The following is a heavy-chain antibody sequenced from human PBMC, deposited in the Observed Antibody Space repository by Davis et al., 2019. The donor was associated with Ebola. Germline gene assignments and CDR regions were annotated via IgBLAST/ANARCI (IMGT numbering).Heavy chain of an antibody. CDR3: ARDLGYYGSGPQGSPDYYGMDV. CDR2: INPNSGGT. CDR1: GYTFTGYY. J-gene: IGHJ6*02. V-gene: IGHV1-2*04. D-gene: IGHD3-10*01. Sequence: ASVKVSCKASGYTFTGYYMHWVRQAPGQGLEWMGWINPNSGGTNYAQKFQGWVTMTRDTSISTAYMELSRLRSDDTAVYYCARDLGYYGSGPQGSPDYYGMDVWGQGTTVTVSS.